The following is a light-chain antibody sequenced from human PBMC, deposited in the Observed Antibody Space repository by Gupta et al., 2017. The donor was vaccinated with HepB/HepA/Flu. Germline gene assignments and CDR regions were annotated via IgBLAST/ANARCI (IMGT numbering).Light chain of an antibody. CDR3: QQYGSSHPYT. CDR1: QRVSSSY. V-gene: IGKV3-20*01. CDR2: GAS. J-gene: IGKJ2*01. Sequence: ELVLTQAPATLALSPGEVATLSWRASQRVSSSYLDWYQQKPGKTPRLPIYGASSRATGIPVAFSGSWSGTDFTLTISRMEPEDFAVYYCQQYGSSHPYTFGQGTKLEIK.